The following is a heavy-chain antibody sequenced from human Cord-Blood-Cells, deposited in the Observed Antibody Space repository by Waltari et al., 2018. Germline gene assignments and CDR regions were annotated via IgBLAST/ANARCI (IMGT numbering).Heavy chain of an antibody. CDR3: ARLRESTGDAFDI. D-gene: IGHD2-8*02. J-gene: IGHJ3*02. CDR2: IYYSGST. CDR1: GGSISSSSYY. V-gene: IGHV4-39*01. Sequence: QLQLQESGPGLVKPSETLSLTCTVPGGSISSSSYYWGWIRQPPGKGLEWIGSIYYSGSTYYNPSLKSRVTISVDTSKNQFSLKLSSVTAADTAVYYCARLRESTGDAFDIWGQGTMVTVSS.